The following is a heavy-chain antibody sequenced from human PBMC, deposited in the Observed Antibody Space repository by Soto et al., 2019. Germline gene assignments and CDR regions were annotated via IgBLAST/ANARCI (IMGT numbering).Heavy chain of an antibody. Sequence: GALRLSCAASGFTFSSYSMSWVRQAPGKGLEWVSAISGSGGSTYYADSVKGRFTISRDNSKNTLYLQMNSLRAEDTAVYYCAKEGIPAAIQDYYSGMDGPGKGTKVTVSS. D-gene: IGHD2-2*02. CDR2: ISGSGGST. CDR1: GFTFSSYS. CDR3: AKEGIPAAIQDYYSGMDG. V-gene: IGHV3-23*01. J-gene: IGHJ6*04.